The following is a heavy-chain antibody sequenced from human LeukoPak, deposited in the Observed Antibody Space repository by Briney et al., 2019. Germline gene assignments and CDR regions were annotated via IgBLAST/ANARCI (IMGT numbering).Heavy chain of an antibody. D-gene: IGHD1-1*01. Sequence: GGSLRLSCAASGFTFSDYYMSWIRQAPGKGLEWVAYISGTETTIYYADAVKGRFTISRDNAKNSLYLQMNSLRVEDTAVYYCARVAKERVGGVYYFDYWGQGTLVTVSS. CDR3: ARVAKERVGGVYYFDY. V-gene: IGHV3-11*01. J-gene: IGHJ4*02. CDR1: GFTFSDYY. CDR2: ISGTETTI.